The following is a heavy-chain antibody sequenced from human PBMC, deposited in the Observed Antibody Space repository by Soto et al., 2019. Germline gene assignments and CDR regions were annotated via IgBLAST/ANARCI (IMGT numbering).Heavy chain of an antibody. D-gene: IGHD2-2*02. CDR2: IIPLFGTA. Sequence: GASVKVSVKASGWPFSSYAMSWVRQAPGQGLEWMGGIIPLFGTANYAQKFQGRVTITADESTSTAYMELSSLRSEDTAVYYCARFAGLSYCSSTSCYKAFDIWGQGTMVTGSS. CDR3: ARFAGLSYCSSTSCYKAFDI. V-gene: IGHV1-69*13. J-gene: IGHJ3*02. CDR1: GWPFSSYA.